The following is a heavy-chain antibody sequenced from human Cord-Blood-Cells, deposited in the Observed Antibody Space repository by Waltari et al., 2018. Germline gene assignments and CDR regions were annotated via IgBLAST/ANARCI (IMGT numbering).Heavy chain of an antibody. CDR1: GYTFTSYY. V-gene: IGHV1-46*01. CDR3: AREPTAAGTYYYYMDV. Sequence: QVQLVQSGAEVKKPGASVKVSCKASGYTFTSYYMHWVRQAPGQGLEWMGIINPSGGSTSYAQKFQGRVTMTRDTSTSTVYMELSSLRSEDTAVYYCAREPTAAGTYYYYMDVWGKGTTVTVSS. CDR2: INPSGGST. J-gene: IGHJ6*03. D-gene: IGHD6-13*01.